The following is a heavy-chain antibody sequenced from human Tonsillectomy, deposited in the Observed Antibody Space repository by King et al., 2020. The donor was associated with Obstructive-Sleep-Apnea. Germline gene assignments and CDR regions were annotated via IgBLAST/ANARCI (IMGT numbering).Heavy chain of an antibody. Sequence: LVQSGAEVKQPGESLKISCKPSGYSFINYWIAWVRQMPGKGLEWMGIIYPADSDTRYSPSFQGQVTISADKSISTAYLQWSSLQASDTAIYYCARVGYGSGSYYNWFDPWGQGTLVTVSS. D-gene: IGHD3-10*01. V-gene: IGHV5-51*01. J-gene: IGHJ5*02. CDR3: ARVGYGSGSYYNWFDP. CDR1: GYSFINYW. CDR2: IYPADSDT.